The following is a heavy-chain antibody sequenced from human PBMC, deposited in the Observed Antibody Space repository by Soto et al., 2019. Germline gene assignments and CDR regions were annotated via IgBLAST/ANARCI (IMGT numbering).Heavy chain of an antibody. J-gene: IGHJ6*02. CDR1: GFTFTSSA. CDR3: AAVDYDSSGYRPPYYYYGMDV. CDR2: IVVGSGNT. Sequence: ASVKVSCKASGFTFTSSAVQWVRQARGQRLEWIGWIVVGSGNTNYAQKFQERVTITRDMSTSTAYMELSSLRSEDTAVYYCAAVDYDSSGYRPPYYYYGMDVWGQGTTVAVSS. V-gene: IGHV1-58*01. D-gene: IGHD3-22*01.